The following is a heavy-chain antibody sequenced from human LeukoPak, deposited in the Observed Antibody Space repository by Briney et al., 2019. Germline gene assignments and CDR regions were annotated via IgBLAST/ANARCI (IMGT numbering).Heavy chain of an antibody. Sequence: GGSLRLSCAASGFTFSSYGMHWVRQAPGKGLEWVAVISYDGSNKYYADSVKGRFTISRDNSKNTLYLQMNSLRAEDTVVYYCAGSGRVAVAGTASYYYYGMDVWGQGTTVTVSS. D-gene: IGHD6-19*01. CDR2: ISYDGSNK. V-gene: IGHV3-30*03. CDR3: AGSGRVAVAGTASYYYYGMDV. J-gene: IGHJ6*02. CDR1: GFTFSSYG.